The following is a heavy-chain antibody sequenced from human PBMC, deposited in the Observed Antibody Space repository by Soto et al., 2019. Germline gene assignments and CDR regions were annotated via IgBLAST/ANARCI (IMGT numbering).Heavy chain of an antibody. V-gene: IGHV3-15*01. Sequence: NPGGSLRLSCAASGFTFSNAWMSWVRQAPGKGLEWVGRIKSKTDGGTTDYAAPVKGRFTISRDDSKNTLYLQMNSLKTEDTAVYYCTTDLYCGGDCYYYGVDVWGQGTTVTVSS. CDR2: IKSKTDGGTT. J-gene: IGHJ6*02. CDR3: TTDLYCGGDCYYYGVDV. D-gene: IGHD2-21*01. CDR1: GFTFSNAW.